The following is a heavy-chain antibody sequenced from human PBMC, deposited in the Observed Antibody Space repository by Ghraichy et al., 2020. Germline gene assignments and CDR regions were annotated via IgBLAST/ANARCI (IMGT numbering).Heavy chain of an antibody. CDR1: GFTFMTYT. J-gene: IGHJ4*02. CDR2: IIGTTDT. CDR3: AKDKVPDGLWQFDY. D-gene: IGHD1-14*01. Sequence: ESLNISCSASGFTFMTYTLSWVRQSPGKGLEWVSSIIGTTDTYYADSVRGRFTISRDSSKNTLYLQMNNVRADDTATYYCAKDKVPDGLWQFDYWGQGTLVTVST. V-gene: IGHV3-23*01.